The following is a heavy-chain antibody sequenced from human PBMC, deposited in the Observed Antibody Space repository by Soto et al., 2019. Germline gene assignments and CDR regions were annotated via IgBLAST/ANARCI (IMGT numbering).Heavy chain of an antibody. J-gene: IGHJ4*02. D-gene: IGHD3-16*02. Sequence: GGSLRLSCAASGFKFSDYWMSWVRQAPGKGLEWVGNIKHDTSEAHYADSVKGRFTITRDNIKNFLFLQMRDLRADDTASYYCARDGLLFSGPYRPSRFDYCGLGALVTVSS. V-gene: IGHV3-7*03. CDR2: IKHDTSEA. CDR3: ARDGLLFSGPYRPSRFDY. CDR1: GFKFSDYW.